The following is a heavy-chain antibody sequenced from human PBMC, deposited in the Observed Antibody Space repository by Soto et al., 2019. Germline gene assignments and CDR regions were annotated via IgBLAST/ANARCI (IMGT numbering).Heavy chain of an antibody. Sequence: EVQLVESGGGLVQPGGSLRLSCAASGFTFSSYSMNWVRQAPGKGLEWVSFISSSSSTIYYADSVKGRFTIPRDNAKNALYLQRTSLRGEDTAVYYCARVVEWFWDGSYYCMAVWGPGTTVSVSS. D-gene: IGHD3-3*01. CDR2: ISSSSSTI. CDR1: GFTFSSYS. J-gene: IGHJ6*02. V-gene: IGHV3-48*01. CDR3: ARVVEWFWDGSYYCMAV.